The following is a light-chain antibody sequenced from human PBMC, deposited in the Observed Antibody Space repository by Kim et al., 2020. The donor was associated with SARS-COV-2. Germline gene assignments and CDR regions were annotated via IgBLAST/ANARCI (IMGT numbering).Light chain of an antibody. J-gene: IGKJ2*01. CDR3: QQHGISPRN. Sequence: SVSPGERATLSCRASQSVSSRHLAWYQHKPGQTPRLLVYRTSSRATGIPDRFSGSGSGTDFTLTISRLEPEDFAVYYCQQHGISPRNFGQGTKLEI. CDR1: QSVSSRH. CDR2: RTS. V-gene: IGKV3-20*01.